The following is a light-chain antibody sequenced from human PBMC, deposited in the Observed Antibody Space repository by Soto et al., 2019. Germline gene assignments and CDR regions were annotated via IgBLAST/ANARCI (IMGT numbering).Light chain of an antibody. CDR3: QQRSNWPPLT. CDR1: QSVSSY. CDR2: DAS. Sequence: EIVLTQSPATLSLSPGERATLSCRASQSVSSYLAWYQQKPGQAPRLLIYDASNRATGIPARFSGRGSGTDFPLHISRLGAEDFVVYYCQQRSNWPPLTFGGGTKVEIK. V-gene: IGKV3-11*01. J-gene: IGKJ4*01.